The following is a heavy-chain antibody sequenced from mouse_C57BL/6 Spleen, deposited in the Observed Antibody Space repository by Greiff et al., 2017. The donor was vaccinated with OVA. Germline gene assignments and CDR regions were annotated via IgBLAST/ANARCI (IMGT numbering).Heavy chain of an antibody. CDR3: ARERTGHWYFDV. J-gene: IGHJ1*03. CDR2: INYDGSST. D-gene: IGHD4-1*01. CDR1: GFTFSDYY. V-gene: IGHV5-16*01. Sequence: EVKLMESEGGLVQPGSSMKLSCTASGFTFSDYYMAWVRQVPEKGLEWVANINYDGSSTYYLDSLKSRFIISRDNAKNILYLQMSSLKSEDTATYYCARERTGHWYFDVWGTGTTVTVSS.